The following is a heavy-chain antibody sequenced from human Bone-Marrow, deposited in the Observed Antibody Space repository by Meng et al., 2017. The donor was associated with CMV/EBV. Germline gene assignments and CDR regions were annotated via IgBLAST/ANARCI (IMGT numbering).Heavy chain of an antibody. CDR3: AHYPYYDFWSPLSA. D-gene: IGHD3-3*01. CDR1: GGTFSSYA. J-gene: IGHJ5*02. Sequence: SVKVSCKASGGTFSSYAISWVRQAPGQGLEWMGGIIPIFGTANYAQKFQGRVTITTDESTSTAYMELSSLRSEDTAVYYCAHYPYYDFWSPLSAWGQGTLVTVSS. CDR2: IIPIFGTA. V-gene: IGHV1-69*05.